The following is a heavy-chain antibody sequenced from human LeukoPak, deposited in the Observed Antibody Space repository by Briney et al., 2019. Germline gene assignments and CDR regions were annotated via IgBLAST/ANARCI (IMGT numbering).Heavy chain of an antibody. J-gene: IGHJ1*01. CDR1: GFTFSSYA. CDR3: AKDPTPVSTWLVKAEYFQH. V-gene: IGHV3-23*01. D-gene: IGHD6-19*01. CDR2: ISGSGGST. Sequence: GGSLRLSCAASGFTFSSYAMGWVRQAPGKGLEWVSAISGSGGSTYYADSVKGRFTISRDNSKNTLYLQMNSLRAEDTAVYYCAKDPTPVSTWLVKAEYFQHWGQGTLVTVSS.